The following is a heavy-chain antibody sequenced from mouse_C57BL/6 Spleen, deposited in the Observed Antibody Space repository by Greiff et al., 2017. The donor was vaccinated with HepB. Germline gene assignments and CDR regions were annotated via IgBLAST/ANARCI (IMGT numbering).Heavy chain of an antibody. CDR2: IYPRSGNT. CDR3: ARGDYDVLYYFDY. CDR1: GYTFTSYG. V-gene: IGHV1-81*01. D-gene: IGHD2-4*01. J-gene: IGHJ2*01. Sequence: QVQLKESGAELARPGASVKLSCKASGYTFTSYGISWVKQRTGQGLEWIGEIYPRSGNTYYNEKFKGKATLTADKSSSTAYMELRSLTSEDSAVYFCARGDYDVLYYFDYWGQGTTLTVSS.